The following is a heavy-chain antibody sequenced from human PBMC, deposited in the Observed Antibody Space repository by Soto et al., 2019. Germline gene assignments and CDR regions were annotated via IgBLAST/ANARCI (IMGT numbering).Heavy chain of an antibody. D-gene: IGHD1-7*01. J-gene: IGHJ4*02. CDR1: GGSISSSSYY. V-gene: IGHV4-39*01. CDR2: IYYSGST. CDR3: ARHVFSTNWNYVNY. Sequence: KPSETLSLTCTVSGGSISSSSYYWGWIRQPPGKGLEWIGSIYYSGSTYYNPSLKSRVTISVDTSKNQFSLKLSSVTAADTAVYYCARHVFSTNWNYVNYWGQGTLVTVSS.